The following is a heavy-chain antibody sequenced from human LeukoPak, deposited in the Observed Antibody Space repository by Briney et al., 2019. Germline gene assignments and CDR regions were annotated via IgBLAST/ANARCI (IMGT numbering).Heavy chain of an antibody. Sequence: PGGSLRLSCAASGFTFSSYAMHWVRQAPGKGLEWVAVISYDGSNKYYADSVKGRFTISRDNSKNTLYLQMNSLRAEDTAVYYCARGYLLWELRTKPDFDYWGQGTLVTVSS. J-gene: IGHJ4*02. CDR3: ARGYLLWELRTKPDFDY. CDR2: ISYDGSNK. D-gene: IGHD1-26*01. CDR1: GFTFSSYA. V-gene: IGHV3-30-3*01.